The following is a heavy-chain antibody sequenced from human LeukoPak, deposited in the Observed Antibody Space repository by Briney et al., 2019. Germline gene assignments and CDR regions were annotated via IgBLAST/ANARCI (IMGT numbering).Heavy chain of an antibody. Sequence: PSETLSLTCTVSGGSISTYYWTWIRQPPGKGLEWIGYIFYSGSTNYNPSLKSRVTISVDTSKNHFSLQLSSVTAADTAVYYCAREGIAAAAFDYWGQGTLVTVSA. CDR2: IFYSGST. J-gene: IGHJ4*02. D-gene: IGHD6-13*01. CDR1: GGSISTYY. CDR3: AREGIAAAAFDY. V-gene: IGHV4-59*01.